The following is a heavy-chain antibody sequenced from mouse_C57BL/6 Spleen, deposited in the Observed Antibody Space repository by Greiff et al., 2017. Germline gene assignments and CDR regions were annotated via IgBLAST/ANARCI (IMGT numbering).Heavy chain of an antibody. D-gene: IGHD2-3*01. CDR2: ISSGSSTI. CDR1: GFTFSYYG. V-gene: IGHV5-17*01. CDR3: ARSDGYYRLYAMDY. Sequence: DVMLVESGGGLVKPGGSLKLSCAASGFTFSYYGMHWVRQAPEKGLEWVAYISSGSSTIYYADTVKGRFTISRDNAKNTLFLQMTSLRSEDTAMYYCARSDGYYRLYAMDYWGQGTSVTVSS. J-gene: IGHJ4*01.